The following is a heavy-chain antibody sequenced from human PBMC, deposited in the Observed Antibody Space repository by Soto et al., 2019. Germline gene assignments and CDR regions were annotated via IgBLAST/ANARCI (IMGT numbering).Heavy chain of an antibody. V-gene: IGHV4-34*01. CDR1: GGSFTGYY. D-gene: IGHD5-12*01. J-gene: IGHJ6*02. CDR3: ARGNVDIVATTLFPHITYGMDV. Sequence: SETLSLTCAVYGGSFTGYYWSWIRQPPGQGLEWIGEINHSGSTNYNPSLKSRVTISVDTSKNQFSLKLSSVTAADTAVYYCARGNVDIVATTLFPHITYGMDVWGQGTTVTVSS. CDR2: INHSGST.